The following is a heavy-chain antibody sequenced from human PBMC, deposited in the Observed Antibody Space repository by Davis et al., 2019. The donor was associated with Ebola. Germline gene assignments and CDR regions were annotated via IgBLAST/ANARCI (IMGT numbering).Heavy chain of an antibody. CDR2: IIPILGIA. D-gene: IGHD1/OR15-1a*01. CDR3: ARDHITTRFLHQGPIGLPPGTLLQEHL. J-gene: IGHJ6*01. Sequence: SVKVSCKASGGTFSSYAISWVRQAPGQGLEWMGRIIPILGIANYAQKFQGRVTITADKSTSTAYMELSSLRSEDTAVYYCARDHITTRFLHQGPIGLPPGTLLQEHLWG. CDR1: GGTFSSYA. V-gene: IGHV1-69*04.